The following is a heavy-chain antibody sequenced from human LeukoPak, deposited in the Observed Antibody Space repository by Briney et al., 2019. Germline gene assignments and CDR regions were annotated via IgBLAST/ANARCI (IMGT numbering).Heavy chain of an antibody. D-gene: IGHD3-22*01. J-gene: IGHJ6*04. CDR2: ISYDGSNK. CDR1: GFSFSSSS. Sequence: GGSLRLSCAASGFSFSSSSMNWVRQAPGKGLEWVAVISYDGSNKYYADSVKGRFTISRDNSKNTLYLQMNSLIAEDTAVYYCARDAYYYDSSGYPDVWGKGTTVTVSS. CDR3: ARDAYYYDSSGYPDV. V-gene: IGHV3-30*03.